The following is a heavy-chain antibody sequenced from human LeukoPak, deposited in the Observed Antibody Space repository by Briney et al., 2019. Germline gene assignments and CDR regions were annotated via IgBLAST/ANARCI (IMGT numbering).Heavy chain of an antibody. CDR3: AKGAAYSATGRPYYFDY. CDR2: IGTSGDA. J-gene: IGHJ4*02. D-gene: IGHD1-26*01. CDR1: GFTFTRFD. V-gene: IGHV3-13*01. Sequence: GSLRLSCVASGFTFTRFDMHWVRQPPGKSLQWVSPIGTSGDAYSLESVKGRFSISRDDAANSLHLQMSSLRADDTAVYYCAKGAAYSATGRPYYFDYWGQGILVTVSS.